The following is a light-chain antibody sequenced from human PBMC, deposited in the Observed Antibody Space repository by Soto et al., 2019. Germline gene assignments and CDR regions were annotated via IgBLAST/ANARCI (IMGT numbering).Light chain of an antibody. CDR3: TSYGGSNSPVV. V-gene: IGLV2-8*01. J-gene: IGLJ2*01. CDR2: EVS. CDR1: SSDVGGYNF. Sequence: QSALTQPPSASGAPGQSVTISFTGTSSDVGGYNFVSWYQQHPGKAPKLMISEVSKRPSGVPDRFSGSKSGNTASLTVSGLQAEYEADYYCTSYGGSNSPVVFGGGTKLAVL.